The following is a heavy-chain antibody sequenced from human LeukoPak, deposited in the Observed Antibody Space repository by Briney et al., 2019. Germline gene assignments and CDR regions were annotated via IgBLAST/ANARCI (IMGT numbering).Heavy chain of an antibody. CDR3: ARWTSSSRYFDT. CDR1: GGSISSYY. D-gene: IGHD6-13*01. Sequence: PSETLSLSSTVSGGSISSYYWNWIGQPPGKGLEWIGRIHTGGSTDYTPSLKSRLTMSLDPPNNRFSQKLTSVTAADTAVYYCARWTSSSRYFDTCGQGTLVTVSS. CDR2: IHTGGST. V-gene: IGHV4-4*07. J-gene: IGHJ4*02.